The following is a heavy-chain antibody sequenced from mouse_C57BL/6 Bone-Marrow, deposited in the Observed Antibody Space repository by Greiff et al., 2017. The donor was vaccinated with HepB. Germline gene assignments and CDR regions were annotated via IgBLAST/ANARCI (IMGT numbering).Heavy chain of an antibody. J-gene: IGHJ3*01. CDR1: GYTFTGYW. V-gene: IGHV1-9*01. CDR3: ARRLRAWFAY. Sequence: QVQLQQSGAELMKPGASVKLSCKATGYTFTGYWIEWVKQRPGHGLEWIGEILPGSGNTYYNEKFKGKATLTADKSSSTAYMELRSLTSEDSAVYFCARRLRAWFAYWGQGTLVTVSA. CDR2: ILPGSGNT. D-gene: IGHD1-1*01.